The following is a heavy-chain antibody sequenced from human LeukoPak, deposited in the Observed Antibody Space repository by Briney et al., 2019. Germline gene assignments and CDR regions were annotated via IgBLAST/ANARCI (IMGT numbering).Heavy chain of an antibody. J-gene: IGHJ5*02. Sequence: ASVKVSCKASGYTFTGYFMHWVRQAPGQGLEWMGWINPNSGNTGYAQKFQGRVTITRNTSISTAYMELSSLRSEDTAVYYCARGARPPYNWFDPWGQGTLVTVSS. D-gene: IGHD6-6*01. CDR3: ARGARPPYNWFDP. CDR2: INPNSGNT. V-gene: IGHV1-8*03. CDR1: GYTFTGYF.